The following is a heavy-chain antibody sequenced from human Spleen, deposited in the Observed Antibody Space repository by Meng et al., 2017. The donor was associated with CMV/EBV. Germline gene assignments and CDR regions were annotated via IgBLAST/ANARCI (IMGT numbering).Heavy chain of an antibody. CDR2: IYHSGST. CDR3: ARIERRRILKYCGSDCSTTDY. V-gene: IGHV4-4*02. D-gene: IGHD2-21*02. Sequence: QVQLQESGPGLVKPSGNLSLTCAVPGGSISSSNLWTWVRQVPGKGLEWIGEIYHSGSTNYNPSLKSRVTISVDKFKNQFSLKLGSVTAADTAVYYCARIERRRILKYCGSDCSTTDYWGQGTLVTVSS. J-gene: IGHJ4*02. CDR1: GGSISSSNL.